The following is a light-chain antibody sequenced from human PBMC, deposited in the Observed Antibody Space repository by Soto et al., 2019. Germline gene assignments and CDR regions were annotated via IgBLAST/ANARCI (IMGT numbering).Light chain of an antibody. CDR1: QSISSW. J-gene: IGKJ1*01. Sequence: DIRMTQSPSTLSASLLERSSIXARASQSISSWLAWYQQKPGKAPKLLIYKASSLESGVPSRFSGSGSGTEFTLTISSLQPDDFATYYCQQYNSYPWTFGQGTKV. CDR3: QQYNSYPWT. V-gene: IGKV1-5*03. CDR2: KAS.